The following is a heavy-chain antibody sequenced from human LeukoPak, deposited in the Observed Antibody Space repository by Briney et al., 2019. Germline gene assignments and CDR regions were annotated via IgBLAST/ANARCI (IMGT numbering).Heavy chain of an antibody. Sequence: GGSLRLSCAASGFTFSNYWMHWVRQAPGKGLVWVSRIHSDGSGTTYADSVKGRFTVSRDNAKNTLYLQMNSLRAEDTAVYYCARERDSSGFYWGQGTLVTVSS. J-gene: IGHJ4*02. CDR1: GFTFSNYW. D-gene: IGHD3-22*01. V-gene: IGHV3-74*01. CDR2: IHSDGSGT. CDR3: ARERDSSGFY.